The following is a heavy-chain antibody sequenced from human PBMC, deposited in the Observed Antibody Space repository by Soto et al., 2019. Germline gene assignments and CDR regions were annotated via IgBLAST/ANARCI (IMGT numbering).Heavy chain of an antibody. D-gene: IGHD6-19*01. Sequence: SVKVSCKASGGTFSSYAISWVRQAPGQGLEWMGGIIPILGTANYAQKFQGRVTITADESTSTAYMELSSLRSEDTAVYYCARFYSSGRYSDRPDAFDIWGKGTMVTVS. CDR3: ARFYSSGRYSDRPDAFDI. J-gene: IGHJ3*02. CDR1: GGTFSSYA. V-gene: IGHV1-69*13. CDR2: IIPILGTA.